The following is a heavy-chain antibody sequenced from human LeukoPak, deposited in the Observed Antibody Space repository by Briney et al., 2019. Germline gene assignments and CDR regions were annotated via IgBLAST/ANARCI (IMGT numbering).Heavy chain of an antibody. CDR1: GFTFNSYA. V-gene: IGHV3-30-3*01. J-gene: IGHJ4*02. CDR3: ARDFGYCSSTSCYLRWVLDY. CDR2: ISCGGSNK. Sequence: GGSLRLSCAGSGFTFNSYAMLWVRQAPGKGLEGVTVISCGGSNKSYADSVKGRFTISRDNSKNTLYLQMNSLRAEDTAVYYCARDFGYCSSTSCYLRWVLDYWGQGTLVTVSS. D-gene: IGHD2-2*01.